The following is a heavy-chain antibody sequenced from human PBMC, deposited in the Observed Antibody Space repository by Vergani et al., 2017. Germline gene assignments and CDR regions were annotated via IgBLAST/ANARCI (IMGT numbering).Heavy chain of an antibody. D-gene: IGHD3-3*01. CDR2: IRSKAYGGTT. V-gene: IGHV3-49*04. CDR1: GFTFGDYA. J-gene: IGHJ4*02. Sequence: EVQLVESGGGLVQPGRSLRLSCTASGFTFGDYAMSWVRQAPGKGLEWVGFIRSKAYGGTTEYAASVKGRFTISRDDSKSIAYLQMNSLKTEDTVVYYCTRGGAGYDFWSGVDYWGQGTLVTVSS. CDR3: TRGGAGYDFWSGVDY.